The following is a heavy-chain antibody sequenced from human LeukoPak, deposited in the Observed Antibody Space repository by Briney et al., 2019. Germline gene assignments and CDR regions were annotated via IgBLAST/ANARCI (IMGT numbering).Heavy chain of an antibody. CDR3: AREQWFRWDY. Sequence: PGGSLRLSCAASGFTVSDFYMVWIRQAPGKGLECVSYISRGGESRGGDSIYHADSVKGRFTISRDNAKNSVYLQLNSLKAEDTAVYYCAREQWFRWDYWGQGILVTVSS. CDR2: ISRGGESRGGDSI. CDR1: GFTVSDFY. V-gene: IGHV3-11*01. D-gene: IGHD3-22*01. J-gene: IGHJ4*02.